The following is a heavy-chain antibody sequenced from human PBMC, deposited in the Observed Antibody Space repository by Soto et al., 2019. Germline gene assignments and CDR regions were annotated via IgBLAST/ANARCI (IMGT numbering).Heavy chain of an antibody. J-gene: IGHJ4*02. V-gene: IGHV3-23*01. CDR1: GFTFSSYA. CDR3: AKARADYYDSSGYPVDS. CDR2: ISASGGST. Sequence: GSLRLSCAASGFTFSSYAMGWVRQAPGKGLEWVSAISASGGSTYYADSVKGRFTISRDNSKNTLYLQMNSLRAEDTAVHYCAKARADYYDSSGYPVDSWGQGTLVTVSS. D-gene: IGHD3-22*01.